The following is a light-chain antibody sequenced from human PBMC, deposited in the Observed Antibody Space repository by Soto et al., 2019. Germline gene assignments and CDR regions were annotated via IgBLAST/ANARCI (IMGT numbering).Light chain of an antibody. CDR1: QSVSSSY. CDR2: GAP. J-gene: IGKJ1*01. V-gene: IGKV3-20*01. CDR3: QQYGSSPPVT. Sequence: EIVLTQSPGTLSLSPGERATLSCRASQSVSSSYLAWYQQKPGQAPRLLISGAPSRATGIPDRFSGSGSGRDFTLTISRLEPEDFAVYYWQQYGSSPPVTFGQGTKVESK.